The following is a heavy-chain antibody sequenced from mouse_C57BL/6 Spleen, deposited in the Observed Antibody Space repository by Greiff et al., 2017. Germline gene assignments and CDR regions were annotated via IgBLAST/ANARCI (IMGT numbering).Heavy chain of an antibody. CDR3: ARNGFVTGTFWFAY. CDR2: IDPNSGGT. CDR1: GYTFPSYW. J-gene: IGHJ3*01. D-gene: IGHD4-1*01. V-gene: IGHV1-72*01. Sequence: QVQLQQPGAELVKPGASVKLSCKASGYTFPSYWMPWVKQRPGRGLEWIGRIDPNSGGTKYNEKFKSKAPLTVDKPSSTAYMQLSSLTSEDSAVYYCARNGFVTGTFWFAYWGQGTLVTVSA.